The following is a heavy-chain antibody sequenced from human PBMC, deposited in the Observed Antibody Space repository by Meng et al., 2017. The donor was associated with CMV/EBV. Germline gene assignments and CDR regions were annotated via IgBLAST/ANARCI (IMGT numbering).Heavy chain of an antibody. D-gene: IGHD2-2*02. Sequence: GGSLRLSCAASGFTFSSYSMNWVRQAPGKGLEWVSSISSSSYIYYADSVKGRFTISRDNAKNSLYLQMNSLRAEDTAVYYCAAYCSSTSCYIWGQGTLVTVSS. CDR1: GFTFSSYS. CDR2: ISSSSYI. CDR3: AAYCSSTSCYI. J-gene: IGHJ4*02. V-gene: IGHV3-21*01.